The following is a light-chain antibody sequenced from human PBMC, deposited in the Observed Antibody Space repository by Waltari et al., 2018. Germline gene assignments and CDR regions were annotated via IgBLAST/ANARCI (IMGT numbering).Light chain of an antibody. V-gene: IGKV1-5*03. CDR1: QSIIRL. Sequence: IQMTHPPSTLSASVGDRVTITCRASQSIIRLLAWYQQKAGKAPKLLIYKASILESGVPSRFSGGGSGTEFTLTISSLQPDDFATYYCQHYDSYSATFGRGTKVEIK. CDR3: QHYDSYSAT. CDR2: KAS. J-gene: IGKJ4*02.